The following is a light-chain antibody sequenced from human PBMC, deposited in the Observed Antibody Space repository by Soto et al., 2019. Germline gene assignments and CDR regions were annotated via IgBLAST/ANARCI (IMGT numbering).Light chain of an antibody. CDR1: QSLLHSNGYNY. J-gene: IGKJ5*01. CDR2: LGS. V-gene: IGKV2-28*01. CDR3: MQALQTPIT. Sequence: DIVMTQSPLSLPVTPGEPASISCRSSQSLLHSNGYNYLDWYLQKPGQCPQLLIYLGSNRASGVPDRVRGSGSGTDFTLRIRRVEAEDVGVYYCMQALQTPITFGQGTRVDI.